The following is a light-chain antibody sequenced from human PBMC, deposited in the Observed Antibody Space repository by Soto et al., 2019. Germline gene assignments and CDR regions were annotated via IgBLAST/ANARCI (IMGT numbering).Light chain of an antibody. CDR2: GNT. J-gene: IGLJ3*02. CDR1: SSNIGAGYD. V-gene: IGLV1-40*01. Sequence: QSVLTQPPSVSGAPGQRVTISCTGASSNIGAGYDVHWYQHLPGTVPKLLIYGNTNRPSGVPDRFSGSKSGTSASLAITGLQAEDAADYYCQSHDRSLSAWVFCGGTKLTVL. CDR3: QSHDRSLSAWV.